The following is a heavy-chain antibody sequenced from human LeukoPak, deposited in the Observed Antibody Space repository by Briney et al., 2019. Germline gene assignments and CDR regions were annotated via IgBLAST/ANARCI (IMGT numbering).Heavy chain of an antibody. CDR2: MSPNSGNT. CDR3: ARGPYDFWSGPYYYYGMDV. CDR1: GYTFTSYD. D-gene: IGHD3-3*01. J-gene: IGHJ6*02. Sequence: ASVKVSCKASGYTFTSYDINWVRQATGQGLEWMGWMSPNSGNTGYAQKFQGRVTMTRNTSISTAYMELSSLRSEDTAVYYCARGPYDFWSGPYYYYGMDVWGQGTTVTVSS. V-gene: IGHV1-8*01.